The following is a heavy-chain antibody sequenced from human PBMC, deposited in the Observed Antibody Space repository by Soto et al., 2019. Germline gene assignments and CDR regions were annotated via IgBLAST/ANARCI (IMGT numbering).Heavy chain of an antibody. CDR3: ASLEYSSGFAF. CDR2: IWYDGSNK. CDR1: GFTFSSYG. Sequence: GGSLRLSCAASGFTFSSYGMHWVRQAPGKGLEWVAVIWYDGSNKYYADSVKGRFTISRDNSKNTLYLQMNSLRAEDTTVYYCASLEYSSGFAFWGQGTLVIVSS. D-gene: IGHD2-8*02. J-gene: IGHJ4*02. V-gene: IGHV3-33*01.